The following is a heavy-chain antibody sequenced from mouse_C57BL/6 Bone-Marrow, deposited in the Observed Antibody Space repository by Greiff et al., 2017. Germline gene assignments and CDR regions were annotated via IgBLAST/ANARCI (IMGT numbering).Heavy chain of an antibody. Sequence: QVQLQQSGPGLVQPSQSLSITCTVSGFSLTSYGVHWVRQSPGKGLEWLGVIWSGGSTDYNAAFISRLSISKDNSKSQVFFKMNSLQADDTAIYXCARPGPPFAYWGQGTLVTVSA. CDR1: GFSLTSYG. V-gene: IGHV2-2*01. CDR2: IWSGGST. J-gene: IGHJ3*01. CDR3: ARPGPPFAY.